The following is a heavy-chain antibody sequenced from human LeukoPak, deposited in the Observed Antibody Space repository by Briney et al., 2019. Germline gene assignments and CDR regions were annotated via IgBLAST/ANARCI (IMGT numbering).Heavy chain of an antibody. CDR3: AKDASGSHHDY. CDR1: GYTFTTYP. D-gene: IGHD3-10*01. J-gene: IGHJ4*02. CDR2: INAGNGNT. Sequence: ASVKVSCKASGYTFTTYPIHWVRQVPGQRLEWMGWINAGNGNTKYSQKFQGRVTITRDSSASTAYMELSSLRPEDTAVYYCAKDASGSHHDYWGQGTLVTVSS. V-gene: IGHV1-3*01.